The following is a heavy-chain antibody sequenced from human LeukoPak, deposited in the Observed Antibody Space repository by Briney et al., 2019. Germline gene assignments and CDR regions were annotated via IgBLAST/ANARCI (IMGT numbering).Heavy chain of an antibody. V-gene: IGHV3-23*01. CDR2: VSGNAGTT. CDR3: AKRVHSASWYAAFDY. D-gene: IGHD6-13*01. J-gene: IGHJ4*02. CDR1: GFTFSKHG. Sequence: PGGSLRLSCAASGFTFSKHGMTWVRQAPGKGLEWVSFVSGNAGTTYYADSVKGRFTISRDNSKNTLYLQMNSLRAEDTAVYYCAKRVHSASWYAAFDYWGQGTLVTVSS.